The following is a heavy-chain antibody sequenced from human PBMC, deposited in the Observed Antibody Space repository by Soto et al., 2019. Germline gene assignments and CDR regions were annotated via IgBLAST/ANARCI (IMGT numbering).Heavy chain of an antibody. CDR1: GYTFTSYG. V-gene: IGHV1-18*01. CDR3: ARLSPRIAVAPTLRGSPNWFDP. Sequence: GASVKVSCKASGYTFTSYGISWVRQAPGQGLEWMGWISAYNGNTNYAQKLQGRVTMATDTSTSTAYMELRSLRSDDTAVYYCARLSPRIAVAPTLRGSPNWFDPWGQGTLVTVSS. CDR2: ISAYNGNT. J-gene: IGHJ5*02. D-gene: IGHD6-19*01.